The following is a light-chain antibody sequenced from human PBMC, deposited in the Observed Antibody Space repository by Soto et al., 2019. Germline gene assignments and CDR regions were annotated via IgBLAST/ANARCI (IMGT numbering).Light chain of an antibody. V-gene: IGLV1-40*01. CDR3: QSCDSSLSGSGV. J-gene: IGLJ1*01. Sequence: QSVLTQPPSVSGAPGQRVTISCTGSSSNIGAGYDVHWYRQLPGTAPKLLIYRNSNRPSGVPDRFSGSKSGTSASLAITGLQAEDEADYYCQSCDSSLSGSGVFGTGTKLTVL. CDR1: SSNIGAGYD. CDR2: RNS.